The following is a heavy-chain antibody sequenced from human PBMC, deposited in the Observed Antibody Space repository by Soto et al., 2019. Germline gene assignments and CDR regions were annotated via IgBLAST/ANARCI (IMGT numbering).Heavy chain of an antibody. CDR1: GGSFSGYY. CDR3: ARGVATVVTGYFDY. Sequence: SETLSLTCAVYGGSFSGYYWSWIRQPPGKGLEWIGEINHSGSTNYNPSLKSRVTISVDTSKNQFSLKLSSVTAADTAVYYCARGVATVVTGYFDYRGQGTLVTVSS. D-gene: IGHD5-12*01. V-gene: IGHV4-34*01. CDR2: INHSGST. J-gene: IGHJ4*02.